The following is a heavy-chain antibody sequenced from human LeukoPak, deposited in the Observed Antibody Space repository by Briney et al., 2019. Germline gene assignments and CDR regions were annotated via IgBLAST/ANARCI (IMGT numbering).Heavy chain of an antibody. Sequence: ASVKVSCKASGYTFTSYGISWVRQAPGQGLEWMGGIIPIFGTANYAQKFQGRVTITADESTSTAYMELSSLRSDDTAVYYCARGPATYYYDSSGYYPPHFDYWGQGTLVTVSS. CDR3: ARGPATYYYDSSGYYPPHFDY. CDR2: IIPIFGTA. CDR1: GYTFTSYG. J-gene: IGHJ4*02. D-gene: IGHD3-22*01. V-gene: IGHV1-69*13.